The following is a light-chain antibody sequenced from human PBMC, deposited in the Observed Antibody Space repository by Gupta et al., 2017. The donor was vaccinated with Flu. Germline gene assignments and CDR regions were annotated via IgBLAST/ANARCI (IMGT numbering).Light chain of an antibody. CDR1: SSDVGSYDL. Sequence: QSALTQPASVSGSPGQSITISCSGTSSDVGSYDLVSWYQQHPGKAPKLMIYEGSKRPSGVSNRFSGSRSDNTASLTISVLQAEDEADYYCCSYAGSGTYVFGTGTKVTVL. CDR2: EGS. CDR3: CSYAGSGTYV. V-gene: IGLV2-23*01. J-gene: IGLJ1*01.